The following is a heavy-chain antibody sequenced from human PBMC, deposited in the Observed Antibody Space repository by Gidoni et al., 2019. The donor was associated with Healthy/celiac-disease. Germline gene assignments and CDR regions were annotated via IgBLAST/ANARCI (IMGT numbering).Heavy chain of an antibody. CDR2: ISSNGGST. J-gene: IGHJ4*02. D-gene: IGHD1-20*01. Sequence: EVQLVESGGGLVQPGGSLRLSCSASGFTFSSYAMHWVRQAPGKGLEYVSAISSNGGSTYYADSVKGRFTISRDNSKNTLYLQMSSLRAEDTAVYYCVKATNWNDGYFDYWGQGTLVTVSS. CDR1: GFTFSSYA. V-gene: IGHV3-64D*06. CDR3: VKATNWNDGYFDY.